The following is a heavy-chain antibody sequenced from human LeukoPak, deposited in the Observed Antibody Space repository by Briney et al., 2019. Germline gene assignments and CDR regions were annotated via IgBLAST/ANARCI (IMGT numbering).Heavy chain of an antibody. D-gene: IGHD6-19*01. CDR3: ATKRSVARTSYYYYYMDV. CDR2: IYYSGST. J-gene: IGHJ6*03. V-gene: IGHV4-39*01. Sequence: PSETLSLTCTVSGGSISSSSYYWGWIRQPPGKGLEWIGSIYYSGSTYYNPSLKSRVTISVDTSKNQFSLKLSSVTAADTAVYYCATKRSVARTSYYYYYMDVWGKGTTVTISS. CDR1: GGSISSSSYY.